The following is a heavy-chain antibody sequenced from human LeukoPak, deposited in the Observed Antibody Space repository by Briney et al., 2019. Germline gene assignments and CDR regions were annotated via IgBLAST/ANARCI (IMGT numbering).Heavy chain of an antibody. Sequence: ASVKVSCKASGYTFTSYGINWVRQAPGQGLEWMGWISAYNGNTNYAQKLQGRVTMTTDTSTSTAYMELRSLRSDDTAVYYCAIGGYDFWSGELDYWGQGTLVTVSS. CDR2: ISAYNGNT. CDR1: GYTFTSYG. J-gene: IGHJ4*02. V-gene: IGHV1-18*01. D-gene: IGHD3-3*01. CDR3: AIGGYDFWSGELDY.